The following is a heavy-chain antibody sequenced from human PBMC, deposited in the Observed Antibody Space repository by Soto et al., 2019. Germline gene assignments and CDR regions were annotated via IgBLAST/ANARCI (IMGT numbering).Heavy chain of an antibody. CDR3: AAHLYYYDSSGYYEEYYFDY. D-gene: IGHD3-22*01. V-gene: IGHV1-69*12. CDR2: IIPIFGTA. Sequence: QVQLVQSGAEVKKPGSSVKVSCKASRGTFSSYAISWVRQAPGQGLEWMGGIIPIFGTANYAQKFQGRVTITADESTSTAYMELSSLRSEDTAVYYCAAHLYYYDSSGYYEEYYFDYWGQGTLVTVSS. J-gene: IGHJ4*02. CDR1: RGTFSSYA.